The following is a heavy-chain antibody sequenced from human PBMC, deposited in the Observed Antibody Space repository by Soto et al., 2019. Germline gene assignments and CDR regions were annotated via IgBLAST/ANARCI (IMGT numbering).Heavy chain of an antibody. CDR3: AREGGTMVRGVDSSSHWFDP. D-gene: IGHD3-10*01. Sequence: ASVKVSCKASGYTFTSYYMHWVRQAPGQGLEWMGIINPSGGSTSYAQKFQGRVTMTRDTSTSTVYMELSSLRSEDTAVYYCAREGGTMVRGVDSSSHWFDPWGQGTLVTVS. CDR2: INPSGGST. V-gene: IGHV1-46*01. J-gene: IGHJ5*02. CDR1: GYTFTSYY.